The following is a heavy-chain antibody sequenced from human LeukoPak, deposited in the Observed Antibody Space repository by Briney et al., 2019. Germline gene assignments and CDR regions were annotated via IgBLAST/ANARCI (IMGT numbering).Heavy chain of an antibody. CDR1: GGSISSYY. Sequence: SETLSLTCTVSGGSISSYYWSWIRQPPGKGLEWIGFIYNSVSTNYNPSLKSRVTISVDTSKNQFSLKLSSVTAADTAVYYCARVGRVKLERPHDAFDIWGQGTMVTVSS. CDR2: IYNSVST. J-gene: IGHJ3*02. V-gene: IGHV4-59*01. D-gene: IGHD1-1*01. CDR3: ARVGRVKLERPHDAFDI.